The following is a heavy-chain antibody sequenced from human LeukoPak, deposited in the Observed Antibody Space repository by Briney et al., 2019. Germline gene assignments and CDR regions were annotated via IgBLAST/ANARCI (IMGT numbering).Heavy chain of an antibody. Sequence: SVKVSCKASGGTFSSYAISWVRQAPGQGLEWMGGIIPILGTANNAQKFQGRVTITADEATSQAYMELSSLRSEDTAVYYCARARVYTPSGYYYYGMDVWGQGTTVTVSS. J-gene: IGHJ6*02. CDR3: ARARVYTPSGYYYYGMDV. CDR1: GGTFSSYA. CDR2: IIPILGTA. V-gene: IGHV1-69*13. D-gene: IGHD3-10*01.